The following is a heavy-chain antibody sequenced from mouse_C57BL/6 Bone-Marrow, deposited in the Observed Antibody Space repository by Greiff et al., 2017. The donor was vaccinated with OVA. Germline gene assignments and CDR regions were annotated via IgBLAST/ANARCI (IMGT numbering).Heavy chain of an antibody. D-gene: IGHD4-1*02. V-gene: IGHV5-12*01. CDR3: ARHSPTGDYYAMDY. Sequence: EVNVVESGGGLVQPGGSLKLSCAASGFTFSDYYMYWVRQTPETRLEWVAYISNGGGSTYYPDTVKGRFTISRDNAKNTLYLQMSRLKSEDTAMYYCARHSPTGDYYAMDYWGQGTSVTVSS. CDR2: ISNGGGST. J-gene: IGHJ4*01. CDR1: GFTFSDYY.